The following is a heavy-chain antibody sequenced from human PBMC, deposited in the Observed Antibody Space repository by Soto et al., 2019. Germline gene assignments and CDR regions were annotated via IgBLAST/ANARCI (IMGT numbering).Heavy chain of an antibody. D-gene: IGHD5-18*01. CDR2: IYSGGSI. J-gene: IGHJ4*02. CDR3: ASYSYGLYYFDY. Sequence: EVQLVETGGGLIQPGGSLRLSCAASGFTVSSNYMSWVRQAPAKGLEWVSVIYSGGSIYYEYSVTGRFTISRDNSKNTLYLQVNSLRAEDTAGYYCASYSYGLYYFDYWGQGTLVTVSS. CDR1: GFTVSSNY. V-gene: IGHV3-53*02.